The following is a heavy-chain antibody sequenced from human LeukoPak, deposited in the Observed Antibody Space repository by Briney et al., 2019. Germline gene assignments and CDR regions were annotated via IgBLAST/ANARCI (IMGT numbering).Heavy chain of an antibody. Sequence: GMSLRLSCAASGFTFSSYEMNWVRQAPGKGLEWVSYISSSGSTIYYADSVKGRFTISRDNAKNSLYLQMNSLRAEDTAVYYCARGSYYDSSGYTDYWGQGTLVTVSS. J-gene: IGHJ4*02. CDR3: ARGSYYDSSGYTDY. D-gene: IGHD3-22*01. CDR2: ISSSGSTI. V-gene: IGHV3-48*03. CDR1: GFTFSSYE.